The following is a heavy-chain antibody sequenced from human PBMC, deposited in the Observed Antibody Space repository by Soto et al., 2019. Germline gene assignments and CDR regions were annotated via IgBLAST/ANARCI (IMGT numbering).Heavy chain of an antibody. D-gene: IGHD6-13*01. CDR2: ISYDGSNT. CDR1: GFTSSSYG. V-gene: IGHV3-30*03. CDR3: ARGHVAAPAGIFDP. J-gene: IGHJ5*02. Sequence: PGGSLRLSCVASGFTSSSYGMHWVRQAPGKGLEWVAIISYDGSNTYYADSVKGRFTISRDNSRNTLHLQMNSLRAEDTAVYYCARGHVAAPAGIFDPWGQGTLVTVSS.